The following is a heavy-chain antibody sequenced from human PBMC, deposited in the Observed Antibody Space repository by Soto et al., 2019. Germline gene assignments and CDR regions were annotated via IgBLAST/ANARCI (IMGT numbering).Heavy chain of an antibody. D-gene: IGHD6-13*01. CDR2: IDWDDDK. CDR1: GFSLSTSGMR. CDR3: AWSPDSIAAAGTPYFDY. J-gene: IGHJ4*02. Sequence: SGPTLVNPTQTLTLTCTFSGFSLSTSGMRVSWIRQPPGKALEWLARIDWDDDKFYSTSLKTRLTISKDTSKNQVVLTMTNMDPVDTATYYCAWSPDSIAAAGTPYFDYWGQGTLVTVSS. V-gene: IGHV2-70*04.